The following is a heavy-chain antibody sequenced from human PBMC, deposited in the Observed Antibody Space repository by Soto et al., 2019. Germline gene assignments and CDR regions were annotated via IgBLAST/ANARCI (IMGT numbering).Heavy chain of an antibody. Sequence: GASVKVSCKASGGTFSSYAISWVRQAPGQGLEWMGGNIPIFGTANYAQKFQGRVTITADKSTSTAYMELSSLRSEDTAVYYCARDVGDYDFWSGYLEPPSYGMDVWGQGTTVTVSS. CDR2: NIPIFGTA. J-gene: IGHJ6*02. V-gene: IGHV1-69*06. CDR1: GGTFSSYA. CDR3: ARDVGDYDFWSGYLEPPSYGMDV. D-gene: IGHD3-3*01.